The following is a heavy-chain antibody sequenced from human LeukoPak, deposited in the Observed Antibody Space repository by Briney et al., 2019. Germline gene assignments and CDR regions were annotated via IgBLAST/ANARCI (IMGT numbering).Heavy chain of an antibody. CDR1: GGSISSYY. V-gene: IGHV4-59*12. D-gene: IGHD3-22*01. Sequence: SETLSLTCTVSGGSISSYYWSWIRQPPGKGREWIGYIYYSGSANYNPSLKSRVTISVDTSKNQFSMKLSSVADADAAVYYCASDRGDSSGHNHDLDYWGQGTLVTVSS. CDR2: IYYSGSA. J-gene: IGHJ4*02. CDR3: ASDRGDSSGHNHDLDY.